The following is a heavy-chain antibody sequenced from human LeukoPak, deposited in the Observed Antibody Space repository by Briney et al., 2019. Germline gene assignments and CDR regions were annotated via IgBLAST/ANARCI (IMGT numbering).Heavy chain of an antibody. Sequence: ASVKVSCKVSGYTLTELSMHWVRQAPGKGLEWMGGFDPEDGETIYAQKFQGRVTMTEDTSTDTAYMELSSLRSEDTAVYYCARDLSRYSSSWSFDYWGQGTLVTVSS. D-gene: IGHD6-13*01. J-gene: IGHJ4*02. V-gene: IGHV1-24*01. CDR3: ARDLSRYSSSWSFDY. CDR1: GYTLTELS. CDR2: FDPEDGET.